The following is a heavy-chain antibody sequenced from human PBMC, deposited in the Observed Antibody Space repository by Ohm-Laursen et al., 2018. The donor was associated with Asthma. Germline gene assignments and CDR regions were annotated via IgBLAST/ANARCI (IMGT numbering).Heavy chain of an antibody. J-gene: IGHJ1*01. CDR1: GFTFSDYY. CDR3: ARIGPEWELPGREYSLHH. V-gene: IGHV3-11*06. CDR2: ISTASTFI. Sequence: SLRLSCAASGFTFSDYYMSWIRQAPGKGLEWVASISTASTFIYYADSVRGRFTTSRDNAKNSVYLQMNSLRADDTALYYCARIGPEWELPGREYSLHHWGEGTLVTVSS. D-gene: IGHD1-26*01.